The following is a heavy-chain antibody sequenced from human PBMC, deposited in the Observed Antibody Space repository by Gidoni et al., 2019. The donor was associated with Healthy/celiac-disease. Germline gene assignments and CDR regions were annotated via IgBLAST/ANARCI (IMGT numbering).Heavy chain of an antibody. Sequence: QVQLQESGPGLVKPSQTLSLTCTVSGGSLSSGAYYWSWIRQPPGKGLEWIGYIYYSGSTYYNPSLKSRVTISVDTSKNQFSLKLSSVTAADTAVYYCARVPFMITFGGVTHLDAFDIWGQGTMVTVSS. CDR2: IYYSGST. V-gene: IGHV4-30-4*01. CDR3: ARVPFMITFGGVTHLDAFDI. J-gene: IGHJ3*02. D-gene: IGHD3-16*01. CDR1: GGSLSSGAYY.